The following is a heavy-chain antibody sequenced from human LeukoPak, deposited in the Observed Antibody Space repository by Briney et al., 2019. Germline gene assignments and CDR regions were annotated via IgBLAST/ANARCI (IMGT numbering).Heavy chain of an antibody. Sequence: SGTLSLTCTVSGGSISSSSHYWGWIRQPPGKGLEWIGSIYYSGSTYYNPSLKSRVTISVDTSKNQFSLKLSSMTAADTAVYYCAAYSSSLDWFDPWGRGTLVTVSS. J-gene: IGHJ5*02. V-gene: IGHV4-39*01. CDR2: IYYSGST. D-gene: IGHD6-13*01. CDR3: AAYSSSLDWFDP. CDR1: GGSISSSSHY.